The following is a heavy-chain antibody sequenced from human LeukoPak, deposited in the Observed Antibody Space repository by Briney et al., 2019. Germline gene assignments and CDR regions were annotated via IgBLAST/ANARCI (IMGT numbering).Heavy chain of an antibody. V-gene: IGHV3-48*01. CDR1: GFTFSSYA. J-gene: IGHJ4*02. D-gene: IGHD3-22*01. CDR2: ISSSSTI. CDR3: AITNYYDSSGYYYFNY. Sequence: GGSLRLSCAASGFTFSSYAMSWVRQAPGKGLEWVSYISSSSTIYYADSVKGRFTISRDNAKNSLYLQMNSLRAEDTAVYYCAITNYYDSSGYYYFNYWGQGTLVTVSS.